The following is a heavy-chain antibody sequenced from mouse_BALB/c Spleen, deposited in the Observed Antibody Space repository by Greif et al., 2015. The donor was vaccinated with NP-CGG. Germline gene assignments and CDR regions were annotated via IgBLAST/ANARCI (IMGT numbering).Heavy chain of an antibody. J-gene: IGHJ2*01. CDR1: GFTFTDYY. V-gene: IGHV7-3*02. CDR2: IRNKANGYTT. Sequence: EVNVVDSGGGLVQPGGSLRLSCATSGFTFTDYYMSWVRQPPGKALEWLGFIRNKANGYTTEYSASVKGRFTISRDNSQSILYLQMNTLRAEDSATYYCARDVGFDYWGQGTTLTVSS. CDR3: ARDVGFDY. D-gene: IGHD4-1*01.